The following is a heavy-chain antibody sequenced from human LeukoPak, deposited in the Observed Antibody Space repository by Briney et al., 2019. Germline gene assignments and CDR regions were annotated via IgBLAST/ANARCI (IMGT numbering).Heavy chain of an antibody. D-gene: IGHD3-10*01. Sequence: GGSLRLSCAASGFTFSSYAMSWVRQAPGKGLEWVSAISGSGGSTYYADSVKGRFTIPRDNSKNTLYLQMNSLRAEDTAVYYCAKDGSLLLTFDYWGQGTLVTVSS. CDR3: AKDGSLLLTFDY. V-gene: IGHV3-23*01. CDR2: ISGSGGST. CDR1: GFTFSSYA. J-gene: IGHJ4*02.